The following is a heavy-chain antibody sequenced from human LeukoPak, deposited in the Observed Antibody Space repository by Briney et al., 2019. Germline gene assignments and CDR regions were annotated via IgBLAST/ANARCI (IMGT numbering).Heavy chain of an antibody. J-gene: IGHJ6*03. CDR2: LSAYNGNT. D-gene: IGHD3-3*01. Sequence: GASVKVSCKASGYTFTSYGISWVRQAPGQGREWMGWLSAYNGNTNYAQKLQGRVTMTTDTSTSTAYMELRSLRSDDTAVYYCANDRGGIFWSGYPYYMDVWGKGTTVTVSS. CDR3: ANDRGGIFWSGYPYYMDV. V-gene: IGHV1-18*01. CDR1: GYTFTSYG.